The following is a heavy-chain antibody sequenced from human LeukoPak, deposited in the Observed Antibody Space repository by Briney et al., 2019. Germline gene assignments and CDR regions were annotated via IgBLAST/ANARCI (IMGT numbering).Heavy chain of an antibody. D-gene: IGHD3-22*01. CDR1: GGSISSYY. Sequence: SETLSLTCTVSGGSISSYYWSWIRQPAGKGLEWIGRIYTSGSTNYNPSLKSRVTMSVDTSKNQFSLKLSSVTAADTTVYYCARDLYYYDSSGYHFGPFRYWGQGTLVTVSS. CDR3: ARDLYYYDSSGYHFGPFRY. CDR2: IYTSGST. V-gene: IGHV4-4*07. J-gene: IGHJ4*02.